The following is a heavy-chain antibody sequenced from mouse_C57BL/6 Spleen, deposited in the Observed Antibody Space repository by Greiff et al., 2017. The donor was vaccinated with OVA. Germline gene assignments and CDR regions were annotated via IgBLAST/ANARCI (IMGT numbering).Heavy chain of an antibody. D-gene: IGHD2-1*01. Sequence: VQLQQSGPELVKPGDSVKISCKASGYSFTGYFMNWVMQSHGKSLEWIGRINPYNGDTFYNQKFKGKATLTVDKSSSTAHMELRSLTSEDSAVYYCARSRGNYQGDAMDYWGQGTSVTVSS. V-gene: IGHV1-20*01. J-gene: IGHJ4*01. CDR2: INPYNGDT. CDR1: GYSFTGYF. CDR3: ARSRGNYQGDAMDY.